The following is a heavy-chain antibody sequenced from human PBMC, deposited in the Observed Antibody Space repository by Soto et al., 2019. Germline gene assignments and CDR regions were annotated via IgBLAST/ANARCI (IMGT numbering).Heavy chain of an antibody. CDR2: IYWDDDK. Sequence: QITLKESGPTLVQPTQTLTLTCTFSGFSLSTSGVSVGWIRQPPGKALEWLALIYWDDDKRHSPSLKSRLTITKDTSENQVVLTVTNMDPVDTATYYCAHRRGISYYFFDYWGPGTLVTVSS. J-gene: IGHJ4*02. D-gene: IGHD2-15*01. CDR3: AHRRGISYYFFDY. V-gene: IGHV2-5*02. CDR1: GFSLSTSGVS.